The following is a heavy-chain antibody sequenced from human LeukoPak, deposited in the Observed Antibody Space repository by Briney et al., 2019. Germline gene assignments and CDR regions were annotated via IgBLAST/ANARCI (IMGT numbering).Heavy chain of an antibody. J-gene: IGHJ5*02. CDR2: ISAYNGNT. Sequence: ASVKVSCKASGYTFTSYVISWVRQAPGQGLEWMGWISAYNGNTNYAQKLQGRVTMTTDTSTSTAYMELRSLRSDDTAVYYCARDSGPYYYDSSGYLRGDNWFDPWGQGTLVTVSS. CDR1: GYTFTSYV. V-gene: IGHV1-18*01. D-gene: IGHD3-22*01. CDR3: ARDSGPYYYDSSGYLRGDNWFDP.